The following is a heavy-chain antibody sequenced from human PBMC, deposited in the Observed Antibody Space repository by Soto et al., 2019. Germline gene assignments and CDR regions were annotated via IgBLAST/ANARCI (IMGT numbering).Heavy chain of an antibody. CDR2: ISSSSSYI. CDR3: AGANIVLMDYGMDV. CDR1: GFTFSSYS. V-gene: IGHV3-21*01. D-gene: IGHD2-8*01. J-gene: IGHJ6*02. Sequence: GGSLRLSCAASGFTFSSYSMNWVRQAPGKGLEWVSSISSSSSYIYYADSVKGRFTISRDNAKNSLYLQMNSLRAEDTAVYYCAGANIVLMDYGMDVWGQGTTVTVSS.